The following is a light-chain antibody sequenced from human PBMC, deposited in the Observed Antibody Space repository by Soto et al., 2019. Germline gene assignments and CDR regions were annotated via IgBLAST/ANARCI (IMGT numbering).Light chain of an antibody. V-gene: IGLV1-44*01. CDR3: AAWSDGLAGYV. Sequence: QSVLTQPPSASGTPGQTVTISCSGSSSNTGRNPVTWYQQVPGTAPKLLIYSDNQRPSGVPDRFSGSKSGTPASLAISGLQSEDEADYYCAAWSDGLAGYVFGTGTKLTVL. CDR2: SDN. J-gene: IGLJ1*01. CDR1: SSNTGRNP.